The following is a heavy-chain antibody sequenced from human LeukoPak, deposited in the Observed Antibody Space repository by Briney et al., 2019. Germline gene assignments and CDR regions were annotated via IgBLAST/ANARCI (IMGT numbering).Heavy chain of an antibody. V-gene: IGHV4-34*01. D-gene: IGHD3-3*01. J-gene: IGHJ4*02. CDR1: GGSFSGYY. Sequence: PSETLSLTCAVYGGSFSGYYWSWIRQPPGKGLEWIGEINHSGSTNYNPSLKSRVSISVDTSKNQFSLKLSSVTAADTAAYNCAREGGRLLCEPTCFFDYWGQGTLVTVS. CDR2: INHSGST. CDR3: AREGGRLLCEPTCFFDY.